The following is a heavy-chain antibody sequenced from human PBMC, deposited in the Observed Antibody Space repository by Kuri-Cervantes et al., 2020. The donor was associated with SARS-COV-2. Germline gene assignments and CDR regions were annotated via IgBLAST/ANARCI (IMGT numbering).Heavy chain of an antibody. J-gene: IGHJ4*02. V-gene: IGHV3-20*04. Sequence: GESLKISCAASGFTFDDYGMSWVRQAPGRGLEWVSGISWNSGRIAYADSVKVRFTISRDNAKNSLYLQMNSLRAEDTAVYYCARVRKVGANDYRGQGTLVTVSS. CDR2: ISWNSGRI. D-gene: IGHD1-26*01. CDR3: ARVRKVGANDY. CDR1: GFTFDDYG.